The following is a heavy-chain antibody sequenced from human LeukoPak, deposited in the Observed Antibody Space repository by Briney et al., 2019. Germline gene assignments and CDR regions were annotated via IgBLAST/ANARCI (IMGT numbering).Heavy chain of an antibody. CDR2: ISSSGSTI. Sequence: GGSLRLSCAASGFTFSSYEMNWVRQAPGKGLEWVSYISSSGSTIYYADSVKGRFTISRDNAKNSLYLQMNSLRAEDTAVYYCARGTAEWFGELLFYAFDIWGQGTMVTVSS. CDR3: ARGTAEWFGELLFYAFDI. CDR1: GFTFSSYE. V-gene: IGHV3-48*03. D-gene: IGHD3-10*01. J-gene: IGHJ3*02.